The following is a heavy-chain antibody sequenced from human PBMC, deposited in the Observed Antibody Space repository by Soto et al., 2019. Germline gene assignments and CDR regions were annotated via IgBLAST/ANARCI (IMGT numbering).Heavy chain of an antibody. CDR3: ARGYSSTWPFYCY. D-gene: IGHD6-6*01. V-gene: IGHV4-34*01. CDR2: INDRGST. CDR1: GGSFSGYD. J-gene: IGHJ4*02. Sequence: QVQLQQWGAGLLKTSETLSLTCAVYGGSFSGYDWSWMRQPPGKGLEWIGEINDRGSTNYNPSLKSRINISVDTSKSQFSLKLRSVTAADTAIYYCARGYSSTWPFYCYWGQGTPVTVSS.